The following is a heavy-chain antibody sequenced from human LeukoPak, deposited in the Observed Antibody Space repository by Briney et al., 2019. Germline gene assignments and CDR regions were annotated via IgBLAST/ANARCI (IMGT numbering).Heavy chain of an antibody. D-gene: IGHD3-10*01. CDR2: INTNTGNP. J-gene: IGHJ6*03. Sequence: GASVKVSCKASGYTFTNYAINWVRQAPGQGLEWMGWINTNTGNPTYAQGFTGRFAFSLDTSVSTAYLQISSLKAEDTAVYYCARSGGSGSHYARYYYYYMDVWGKGTTVTVSS. V-gene: IGHV7-4-1*02. CDR1: GYTFTNYA. CDR3: ARSGGSGSHYARYYYYYMDV.